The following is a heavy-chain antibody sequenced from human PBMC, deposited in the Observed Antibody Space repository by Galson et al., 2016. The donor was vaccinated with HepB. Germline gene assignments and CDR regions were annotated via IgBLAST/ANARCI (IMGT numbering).Heavy chain of an antibody. CDR3: ARQKWELLYKVFDY. D-gene: IGHD1-26*01. J-gene: IGHJ4*02. CDR2: IYYSGST. CDR1: GGSISSSSYY. Sequence: SETLSLTCTVSGGSISSSSYYWGWIRQPPGKGLEWIGSIYYSGSTYYNPSLKSRVTISVDTSKNQFSLKLSSMTAADTAVYYCARQKWELLYKVFDYWGQGTLVTASS. V-gene: IGHV4-39*01.